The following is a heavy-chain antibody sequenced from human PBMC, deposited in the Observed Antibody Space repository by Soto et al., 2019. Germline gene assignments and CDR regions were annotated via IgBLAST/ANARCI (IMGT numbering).Heavy chain of an antibody. V-gene: IGHV3-30*18. CDR1: GFTFSSYG. J-gene: IGHJ5*02. D-gene: IGHD6-19*01. Sequence: LRLSCAASGFTFSSYGMHWVRQAPGKGLEWVAVISYDGSNKYYADSVKGRFTISRDNSKNTLYLHMNSLRAEDTAVYYRAKEIPSGWNWFDPWRQGTLVTVSS. CDR3: AKEIPSGWNWFDP. CDR2: ISYDGSNK.